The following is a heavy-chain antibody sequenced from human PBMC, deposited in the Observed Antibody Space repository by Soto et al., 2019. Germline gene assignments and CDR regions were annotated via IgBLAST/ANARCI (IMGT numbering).Heavy chain of an antibody. D-gene: IGHD6-19*01. Sequence: GGSLRLSCAASGFTFSSYAMSWVRQAPGKGLEWVSAISGSGGSTYYADSVKGRFTISRDNSKNTLYLQMNSLRAEDTAVYYCAKDHNSSGFYGMDVWGQGTTVTVSS. CDR3: AKDHNSSGFYGMDV. V-gene: IGHV3-23*01. CDR1: GFTFSSYA. CDR2: ISGSGGST. J-gene: IGHJ6*02.